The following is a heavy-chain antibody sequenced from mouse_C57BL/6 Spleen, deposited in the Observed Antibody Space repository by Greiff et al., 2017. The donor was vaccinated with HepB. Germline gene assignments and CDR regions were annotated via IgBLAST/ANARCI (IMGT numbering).Heavy chain of an antibody. J-gene: IGHJ3*01. D-gene: IGHD2-4*01. CDR3: ARSDVDYAFAY. CDR1: GYTFTSYW. V-gene: IGHV1-64*01. CDR2: IHPNSGST. Sequence: QVQLKQPGAELVKPGASVKLSCKASGYTFTSYWMHWVKQRPGQGLEWIGMIHPNSGSTNYNEKFKSKATLTVDKSSSTAYMQLSSLTSEDSAVYYCARSDVDYAFAYWGQGTLVTVSA.